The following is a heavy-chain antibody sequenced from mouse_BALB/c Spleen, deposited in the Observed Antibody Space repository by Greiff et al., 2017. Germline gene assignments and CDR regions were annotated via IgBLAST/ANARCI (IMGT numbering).Heavy chain of an antibody. D-gene: IGHD1-1*01. V-gene: IGHV1-31*01. CDR3: ARVNYGSSPYYAMDY. Sequence: VQLKESGPELVKPGASVKISCKASGYSFTGYYMHWVKQSHVKSLEWIGRINPYNGATSYNQNFKDKASLTVDKSSSTAYMELHSLTSEDSAVYYCARVNYGSSPYYAMDYWGQGTSVTVSS. CDR2: INPYNGAT. CDR1: GYSFTGYY. J-gene: IGHJ4*01.